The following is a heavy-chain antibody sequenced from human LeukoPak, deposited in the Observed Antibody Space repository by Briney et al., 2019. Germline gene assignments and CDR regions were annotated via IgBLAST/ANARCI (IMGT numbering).Heavy chain of an antibody. CDR1: GASINSGGYY. D-gene: IGHD3-22*01. CDR3: ARRTRDYYDSSGQGSIFDY. V-gene: IGHV4-34*01. J-gene: IGHJ4*02. Sequence: SETLSLTCTVSGASINSGGYYWSWIRQPPGKGLEWIGEINHSGSTNYNPSLKSRVTISVDTSKNQFSLKLSSVTAADTAVYYCARRTRDYYDSSGQGSIFDYWGQGTLVTVSS. CDR2: INHSGST.